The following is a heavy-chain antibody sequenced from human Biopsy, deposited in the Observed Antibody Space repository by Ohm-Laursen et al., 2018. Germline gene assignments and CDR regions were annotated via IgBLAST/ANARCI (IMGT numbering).Heavy chain of an antibody. Sequence: RSLRLSCAASGFTFSSYGMSWVRQAPGKGLEWVAAIWYDGTNKYYAESVKGRLTISRDNSKNTLYLQMNSLRAEDTAVYFCARGGPHVRAGGSAFDYWGQGTLVTVSS. J-gene: IGHJ4*02. D-gene: IGHD2-2*01. CDR3: ARGGPHVRAGGSAFDY. CDR1: GFTFSSYG. CDR2: IWYDGTNK. V-gene: IGHV3-33*01.